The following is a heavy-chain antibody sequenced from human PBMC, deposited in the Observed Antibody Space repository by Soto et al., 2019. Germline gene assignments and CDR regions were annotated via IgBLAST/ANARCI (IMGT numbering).Heavy chain of an antibody. CDR2: MYAGGDT. CDR1: GLSVSDNY. V-gene: IGHV3-53*01. CDR3: VSRIPSWVFDY. D-gene: IGHD2-21*01. Sequence: EVQLVESGGALIRPGGSLRLSCGASGLSVSDNYMGWVRQAPGRGLEWVSVMYAGGDTHYADSVKGRFTISRDKSENTLYLQMNSLRDEDTGVYFCVSRIPSWVFDYWGLGTLVTVSS. J-gene: IGHJ4*01.